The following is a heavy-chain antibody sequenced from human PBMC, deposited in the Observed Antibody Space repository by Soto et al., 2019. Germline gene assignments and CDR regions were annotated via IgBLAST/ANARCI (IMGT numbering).Heavy chain of an antibody. V-gene: IGHV3-72*01. J-gene: IGHJ4*02. D-gene: IGHD3-22*01. CDR3: AREGSSSGPDYEY. CDR1: GFTFSDYY. CDR2: TRNKANSYTT. Sequence: EVQLVESGGGLVQPGGSLRLSCAASGFTFSDYYINWVRQAPGKGLEWVGRTRNKANSYTTDYAAFVKGRFTISRDDSKNLIYLQINSLKTEDPAVYYCAREGSSSGPDYEYWGQGTLVTVSS.